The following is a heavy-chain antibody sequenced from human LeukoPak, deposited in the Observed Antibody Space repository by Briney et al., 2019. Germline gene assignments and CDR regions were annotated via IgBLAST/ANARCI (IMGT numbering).Heavy chain of an antibody. J-gene: IGHJ2*01. V-gene: IGHV3-48*02. CDR3: ARGRPYTVSSNWYFDL. CDR2: ISSSSSTI. Sequence: GGSLRLSCAASGFTFSSCSMNWVRQAPGKGLEWVSYISSSSSTIYYADSVKGRFTISRDNAKSSLYLQMNSLRDKDTAVYHCARGRPYTVSSNWYFDLWGRGTLVTVAS. CDR1: GFTFSSCS. D-gene: IGHD3-16*01.